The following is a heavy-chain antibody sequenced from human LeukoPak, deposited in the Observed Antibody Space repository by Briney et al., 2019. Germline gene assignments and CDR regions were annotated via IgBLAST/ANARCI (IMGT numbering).Heavy chain of an antibody. J-gene: IGHJ3*02. Sequence: ASVKVSCKASGYTFTGYYMHWVRQAPGQGLEWMGIINPSGGSTSYAQKFQGRVTMTRDMSTSTVYMELSSLRSEDTAVYYCARGGSRDGLRGDAFDIWGQGTMVTVSS. V-gene: IGHV1-46*01. CDR3: ARGGSRDGLRGDAFDI. D-gene: IGHD5-24*01. CDR2: INPSGGST. CDR1: GYTFTGYY.